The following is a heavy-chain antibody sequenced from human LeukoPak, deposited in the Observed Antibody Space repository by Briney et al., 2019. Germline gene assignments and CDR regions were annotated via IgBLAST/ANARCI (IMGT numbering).Heavy chain of an antibody. CDR3: AKGGSYDYFDY. D-gene: IGHD1-26*01. V-gene: IGHV1-2*02. Sequence: ASAKVSCKASGYPLSDYYMHWGPQAPREGLGWVGWINTNSGGTNKAQKFQGTVTNPRETSHSTASMELSRLRSDDTAVYYCAKGGSYDYFDYWGEGTLVTVSS. CDR1: GYPLSDYY. CDR2: INTNSGGT. J-gene: IGHJ4*02.